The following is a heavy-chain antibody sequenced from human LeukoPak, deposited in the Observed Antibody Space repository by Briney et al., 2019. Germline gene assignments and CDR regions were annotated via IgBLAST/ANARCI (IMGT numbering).Heavy chain of an antibody. Sequence: SETLSLTCAVYGGSFSGYYWSWIRQPPGKGLEWIGEINHSGSTNYNLSLKSRVTISVDTSKNQFSLKLSSVTAADTAVYYCARGLTYSSSWYGYWGQGTLVTVSS. CDR2: INHSGST. CDR3: ARGLTYSSSWYGY. V-gene: IGHV4-34*01. CDR1: GGSFSGYY. D-gene: IGHD6-13*01. J-gene: IGHJ4*02.